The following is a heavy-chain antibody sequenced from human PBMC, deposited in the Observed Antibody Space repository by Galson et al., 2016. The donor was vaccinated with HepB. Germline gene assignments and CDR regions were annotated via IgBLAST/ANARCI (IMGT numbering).Heavy chain of an antibody. CDR1: GYTFSSYG. Sequence: SCAVSGYTFSSYGISWVRQAPGQGLEWMGWISANNDNTIYARRLQARVIMTTDTSTSTAYMELRNLRSDDTAVYYCARDAGSSGYYEGELPADYWGQGTLVTVSS. D-gene: IGHD3-22*01. V-gene: IGHV1-18*01. CDR3: ARDAGSSGYYEGELPADY. J-gene: IGHJ4*02. CDR2: ISANNDNT.